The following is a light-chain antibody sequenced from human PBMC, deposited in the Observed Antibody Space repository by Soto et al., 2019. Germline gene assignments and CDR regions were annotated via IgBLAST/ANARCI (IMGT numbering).Light chain of an antibody. V-gene: IGKV3-20*01. CDR1: QSVTSNF. CDR2: AAS. J-gene: IGKJ1*01. CDR3: QHYGSSPWT. Sequence: EIVLTQSPGTLSLSPGERATISCRASQSVTSNFLAWYQQKSGQAPRLLIHAASSRATGIPDRFSGSGSGTDFTLTISRLEPEDFVVYYCQHYGSSPWTFGQGTKVDIK.